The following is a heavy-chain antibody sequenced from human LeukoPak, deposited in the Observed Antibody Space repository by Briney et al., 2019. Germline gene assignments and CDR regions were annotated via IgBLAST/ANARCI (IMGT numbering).Heavy chain of an antibody. D-gene: IGHD4-11*01. Sequence: KASETLSLTCTVSGGSISGYYCTWIRQPPGKGLEWIGYIYYSGSTNYNPSLKSRVTISVDTSKNQFSLRLSSVTAADTAVYYCARLRGNYFPDYWGQGTLVTVSS. J-gene: IGHJ4*02. CDR3: ARLRGNYFPDY. CDR2: IYYSGST. V-gene: IGHV4-59*01. CDR1: GGSISGYY.